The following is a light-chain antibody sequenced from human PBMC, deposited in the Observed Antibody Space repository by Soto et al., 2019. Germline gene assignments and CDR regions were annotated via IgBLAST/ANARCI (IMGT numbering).Light chain of an antibody. CDR2: GAS. CDR3: QQYNKWPLT. V-gene: IGKV3-20*01. J-gene: IGKJ4*01. Sequence: EIVLTQSPCTLSFSPGERSTLSFMASQSVSSSYLAWYQQKPGQAPRLLIYGASNRATGIPDRFSGSGSGTDFTLTISRLEPEDFAVYYCQQYNKWPLTFGGGTKVDIK. CDR1: QSVSSSY.